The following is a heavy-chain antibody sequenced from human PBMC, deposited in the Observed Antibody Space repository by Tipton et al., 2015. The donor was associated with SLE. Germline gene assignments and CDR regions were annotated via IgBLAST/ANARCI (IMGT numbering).Heavy chain of an antibody. V-gene: IGHV4-59*01. J-gene: IGHJ4*02. CDR1: GGSFSGYY. D-gene: IGHD6-13*01. Sequence: TLSLTCAVYGGSFSGYYWIWIRQPPGKGLEWIGYIYYSGSTNYNPSLKSRVTISVDTSKNQFSLKLSSVTAADTAVYYCARAGAAAALDYWGQGTLVTVSS. CDR3: ARAGAAAALDY. CDR2: IYYSGST.